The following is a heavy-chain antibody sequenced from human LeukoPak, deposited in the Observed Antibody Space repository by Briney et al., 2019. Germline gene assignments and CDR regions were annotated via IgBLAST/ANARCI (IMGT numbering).Heavy chain of an antibody. Sequence: SETLSLTCTVSGGSISNSYWSWIRQSPGKGLEWIGYIYYSGGSNFNPSLKSRVTISLDKSQNQFSLKLNSVTAADTAVYYCARGRVLPLRYVDWLLHGFDYWGQGTLVTVSS. CDR2: IYYSGGS. CDR3: ARGRVLPLRYVDWLLHGFDY. D-gene: IGHD3-9*01. V-gene: IGHV4-59*12. CDR1: GGSISNSY. J-gene: IGHJ4*02.